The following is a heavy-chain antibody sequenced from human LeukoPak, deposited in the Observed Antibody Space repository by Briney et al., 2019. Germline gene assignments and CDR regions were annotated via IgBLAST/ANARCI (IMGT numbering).Heavy chain of an antibody. Sequence: SQTLSLTCAISGDSVSSNSAAWNWIRQSPSRGLEWLGRTYYRSKWYNDYAVSVKSRITINPDTSKNQFSLQLNSVTPEDTAVYYCARTSSGWYMWGGWFDPWGQGTLVTVSS. CDR1: GDSVSSNSAA. CDR3: ARTSSGWYMWGGWFDP. CDR2: TYYRSKWYN. D-gene: IGHD6-19*01. V-gene: IGHV6-1*01. J-gene: IGHJ5*02.